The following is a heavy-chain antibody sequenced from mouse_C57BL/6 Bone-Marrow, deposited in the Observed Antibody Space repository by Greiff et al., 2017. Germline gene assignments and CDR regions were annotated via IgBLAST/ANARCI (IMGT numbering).Heavy chain of an antibody. CDR3: ARRPWYVEV. CDR1: GYTFTSYW. J-gene: IGHJ1*03. CDR2: IHPNSGST. Sequence: QVQLKQPGAELVKPGASVKLSCKASGYTFTSYWMHWVKQRPGQGLEWIGMIHPNSGSTNYNEKFKSKATLTVDKSSSTAYMQLSSLTSEDSAVYYCARRPWYVEVWGTGTTVTVSA. V-gene: IGHV1-64*01.